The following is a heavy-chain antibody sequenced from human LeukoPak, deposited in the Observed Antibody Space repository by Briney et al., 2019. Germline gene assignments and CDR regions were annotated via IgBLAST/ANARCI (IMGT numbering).Heavy chain of an antibody. Sequence: PSETLSLTCTVSGDSISSSPYYWGWIRQPPGKGLEWIGSIYHSGSTYYNPSLKSRVTISVDTSKNQFSLKLSSVTAADTAVYYCARDSVILWFGELPGVYFDYWGQGTLVTVSS. D-gene: IGHD3-10*01. CDR1: GDSISSSPYY. J-gene: IGHJ4*02. CDR2: IYHSGST. CDR3: ARDSVILWFGELPGVYFDY. V-gene: IGHV4-39*07.